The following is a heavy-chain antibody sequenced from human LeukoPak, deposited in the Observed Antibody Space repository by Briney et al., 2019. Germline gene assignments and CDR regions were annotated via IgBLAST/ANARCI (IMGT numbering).Heavy chain of an antibody. J-gene: IGHJ4*02. CDR2: IYSGGTT. V-gene: IGHV3-66*01. Sequence: GGSLRLSCAVSGLTVSNNYMSWVRQAPGKGLEWVSVIYSGGTTYYADSVKGRFTISRDNSKNTLYLHMNGLRAEDTAVYYCARDRAPPTSWYFDYWGQGTLVTVSS. CDR1: GLTVSNNY. D-gene: IGHD2-2*01. CDR3: ARDRAPPTSWYFDY.